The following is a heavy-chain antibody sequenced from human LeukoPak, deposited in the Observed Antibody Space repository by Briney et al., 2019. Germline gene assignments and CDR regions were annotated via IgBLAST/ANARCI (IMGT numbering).Heavy chain of an antibody. D-gene: IGHD2-15*01. J-gene: IGHJ3*02. Sequence: GESLKISCKGSGYSFTSYWIGWVRQMPGKGLEWMGIIYPGDSDTRYSPSFQGQVTISADNSISTAYLQWSSLKASDTAMYYCARRLRGYCSGGSCYDDAFDIWGQGTMVTVSS. CDR2: IYPGDSDT. V-gene: IGHV5-51*01. CDR3: ARRLRGYCSGGSCYDDAFDI. CDR1: GYSFTSYW.